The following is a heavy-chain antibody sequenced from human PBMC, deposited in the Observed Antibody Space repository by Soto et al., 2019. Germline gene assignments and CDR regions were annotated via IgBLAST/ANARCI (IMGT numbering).Heavy chain of an antibody. CDR3: ARDEGGVVVVAATQINFDY. V-gene: IGHV1-18*01. Sequence: ASVKVSCKASGYTFTSYGISWVRQAPGQGLEWMGWISAYNGNTNYAQKLQGRVTMTTDTSTSTAYMELRSLRSDDTAVYYCARDEGGVVVVAATQINFDYWGQGTLVTVSS. D-gene: IGHD2-15*01. CDR2: ISAYNGNT. J-gene: IGHJ4*02. CDR1: GYTFTSYG.